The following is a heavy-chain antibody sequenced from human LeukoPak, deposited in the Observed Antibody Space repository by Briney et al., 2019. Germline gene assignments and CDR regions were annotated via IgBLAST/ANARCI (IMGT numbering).Heavy chain of an antibody. J-gene: IGHJ4*02. CDR1: GGSISSFY. V-gene: IGHV4-59*08. Sequence: SETLSLTCTVSGGSISSFYWSWIRQPPGKGLERIGYIYYSGSTNYNPSLKSRVTISVDTSKNQFSLKLSSVTAADTAVYYCARNRRYGGNSFDYWGQGTLVTVSS. D-gene: IGHD4-23*01. CDR2: IYYSGST. CDR3: ARNRRYGGNSFDY.